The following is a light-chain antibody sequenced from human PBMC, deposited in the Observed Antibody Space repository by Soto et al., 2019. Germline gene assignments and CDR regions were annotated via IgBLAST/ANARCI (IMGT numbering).Light chain of an antibody. J-gene: IGLJ2*01. CDR3: NSYTSTSTLV. V-gene: IGLV2-14*01. Sequence: QSVLTQPASVSGSPGQSITISCTGSSSDIGGHNYVSWYQQYPGKAPKLMIYGVTNRPSGVSDRFSGSKSGNTASLTISGLQAEDEADYYCNSYTSTSTLVFGGGTKLTVL. CDR1: SSDIGGHNY. CDR2: GVT.